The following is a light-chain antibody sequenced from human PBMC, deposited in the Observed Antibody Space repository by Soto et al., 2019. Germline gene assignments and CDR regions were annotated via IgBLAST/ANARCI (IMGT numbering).Light chain of an antibody. CDR3: QQYGSSPQT. Sequence: EIVLTQSPGTLSLSPWERATLSRMASQSVSSSYLAWYQQKPGQAPRLLIYGASSRATGIPDRFSGSGSGTDYTLTISRLEPEDFAVYYCQQYGSSPQTFGQGTKVDNK. CDR1: QSVSSSY. V-gene: IGKV3-20*01. J-gene: IGKJ1*01. CDR2: GAS.